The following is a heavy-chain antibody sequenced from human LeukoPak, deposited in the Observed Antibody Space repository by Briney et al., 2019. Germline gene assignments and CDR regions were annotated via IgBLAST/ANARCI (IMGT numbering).Heavy chain of an antibody. D-gene: IGHD6-13*01. CDR2: IRYDESDK. Sequence: GGSLRLSCAASGFTFSNYGMHWVRQAPGKGLEWVAFIRYDESDKYYADSVKGRFTISRDNSKNTLTLQMNSLKTEDTSIYFCAKGAWAADGPMGNNFASWGQGTLVTVSS. CDR3: AKGAWAADGPMGNNFAS. CDR1: GFTFSNYG. V-gene: IGHV3-30*02. J-gene: IGHJ4*02.